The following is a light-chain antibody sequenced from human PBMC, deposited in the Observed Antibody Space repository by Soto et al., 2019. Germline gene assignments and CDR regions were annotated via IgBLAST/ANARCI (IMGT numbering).Light chain of an antibody. J-gene: IGKJ4*01. CDR3: QQSDSTPALT. CDR1: QSISSS. CDR2: AAS. V-gene: IGKV1-39*01. Sequence: DIQMTQSPSSLSASVGDRVTITCRASQSISSSLNWYQQKPGKAPKLLIYAASSLQSGVPSRFSGSGSGTDFTLTISSLQPEDFATYYCQQSDSTPALTFGVGTQVEIK.